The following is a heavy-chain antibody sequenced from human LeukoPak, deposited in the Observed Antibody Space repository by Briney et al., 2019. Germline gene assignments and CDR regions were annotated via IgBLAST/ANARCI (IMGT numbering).Heavy chain of an antibody. J-gene: IGHJ4*02. Sequence: ASVKVSCKISEYSLSDLSIHWVREAHGEGLEWMGGFDSENNKMVYSQKFQGRVTMTEDTSADTAYMELTSLRSEDTAVYFCATDRVYRSSGRSWGFFDYWGQGTLVIVSS. CDR1: EYSLSDLS. CDR3: ATDRVYRSSGRSWGFFDY. D-gene: IGHD6-19*01. V-gene: IGHV1-24*01. CDR2: FDSENNKM.